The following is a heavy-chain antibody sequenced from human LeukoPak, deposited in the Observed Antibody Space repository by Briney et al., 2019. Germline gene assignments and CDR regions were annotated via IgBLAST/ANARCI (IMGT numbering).Heavy chain of an antibody. CDR3: ARDINSSGYIDY. V-gene: IGHV4-30-4*01. Sequence: SETLSLTCTVSGGSISSGDYYWSWIRQPPGKGLEWIGYIYYSGSTYYNPSLKSRVTISVDTSKNQFSLKLSSVTAADTAAYYCARDINSSGYIDYWGQGTLVTVSS. CDR1: GGSISSGDYY. J-gene: IGHJ4*02. D-gene: IGHD3-22*01. CDR2: IYYSGST.